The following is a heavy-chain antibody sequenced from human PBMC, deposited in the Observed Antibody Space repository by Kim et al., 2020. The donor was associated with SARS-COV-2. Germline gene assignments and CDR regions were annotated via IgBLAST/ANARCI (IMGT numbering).Heavy chain of an antibody. D-gene: IGHD5-18*01. CDR3: ARSFYSISYYFDY. Sequence: SETLSLTCSVSGGSVSSHNYYWTWIRQSPGKGLEWIGYVYYSGSTTYNPSLRGRVVISLDTSQTHFSLRLYSVTTADTAVYYCARSFYSISYYFDYLGQG. CDR1: GGSVSSHNYY. J-gene: IGHJ4*02. CDR2: VYYSGST. V-gene: IGHV4-61*03.